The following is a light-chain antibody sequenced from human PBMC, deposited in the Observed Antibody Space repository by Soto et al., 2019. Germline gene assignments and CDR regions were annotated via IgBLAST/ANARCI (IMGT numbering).Light chain of an antibody. V-gene: IGLV3-1*01. CDR1: NLGDKY. Sequence: SYELTQPPSVSVSPGQTASITCSGDNLGDKYACWYHQKPGQSPVLVIYQDSKRPSGIPERFSGSNSGNTATLTISGTQAVDEADYFCQVWDSSTVVFGGGTKVTVL. CDR2: QDS. CDR3: QVWDSSTVV. J-gene: IGLJ2*01.